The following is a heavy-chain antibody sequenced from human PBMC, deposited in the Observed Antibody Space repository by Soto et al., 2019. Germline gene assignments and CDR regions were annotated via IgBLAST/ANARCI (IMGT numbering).Heavy chain of an antibody. CDR2: ISSSSSYT. D-gene: IGHD5-12*01. Sequence: SLRLSCAASGFTFSDYYMSWIRQAPGKGLEWVSYISSSSSYTNYADSVKGRFTISRDNAKNSLYLQMNSLRAEDTAVYYCARDGPSGYGRGSRNWFDPWGQGTLVTVSS. CDR3: ARDGPSGYGRGSRNWFDP. CDR1: GFTFSDYY. V-gene: IGHV3-11*06. J-gene: IGHJ5*02.